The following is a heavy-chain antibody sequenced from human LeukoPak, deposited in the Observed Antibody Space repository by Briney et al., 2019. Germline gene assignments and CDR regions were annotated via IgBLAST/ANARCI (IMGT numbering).Heavy chain of an antibody. CDR3: ARDNVGGYNFDY. V-gene: IGHV4-59*01. CDR1: GGSISSYY. D-gene: IGHD5-24*01. J-gene: IGHJ4*02. CDR2: IYYSGST. Sequence: PSETLSLTCTVSGGSISSYYWSWIRQPPGKGLEWIGYIYYSGSTNYNPSLKSRVTISVDTSKNQFSLKPSSVTAADTAVYYCARDNVGGYNFDYWGQGTLVTVSS.